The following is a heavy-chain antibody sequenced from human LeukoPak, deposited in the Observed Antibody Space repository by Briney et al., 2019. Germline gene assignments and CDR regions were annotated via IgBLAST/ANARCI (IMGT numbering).Heavy chain of an antibody. V-gene: IGHV4-34*01. CDR1: GGSFSGYY. J-gene: IGHJ4*02. Sequence: SETLSLTCAVYGGSFSGYYWSWIHQPPGKGLEWIGEINHSGSTNYNPSLKSRVTISVDTSKNQFSLKLSSVTAADTAVYYCASPYCSGGSCYRGSMYYFDYWGQGTLVTVSS. CDR2: INHSGST. CDR3: ASPYCSGGSCYRGSMYYFDY. D-gene: IGHD2-15*01.